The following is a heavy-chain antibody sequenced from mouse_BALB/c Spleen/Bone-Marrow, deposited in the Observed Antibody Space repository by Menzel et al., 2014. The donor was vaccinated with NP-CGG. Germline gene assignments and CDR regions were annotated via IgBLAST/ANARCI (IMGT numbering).Heavy chain of an antibody. CDR2: IYPGDGDT. CDR1: GYTFTSYW. J-gene: IGHJ2*01. Sequence: VKVVESGAELARPGASVKLSCKASGYTFTSYWIQWVKQRPGQGLEWIGAIYPGDGDTRYTQKFTGKATLTADKSSSTAYMQLSSLASEDSAVYYCARWRYFFDYWGQGTTLTVSS. V-gene: IGHV1-87*01. D-gene: IGHD2-3*01. CDR3: ARWRYFFDY.